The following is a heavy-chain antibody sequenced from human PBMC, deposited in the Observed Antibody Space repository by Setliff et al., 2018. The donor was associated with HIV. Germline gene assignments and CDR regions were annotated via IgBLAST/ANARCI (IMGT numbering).Heavy chain of an antibody. CDR3: ARGDSGSYYTY. CDR1: GVSISSYY. Sequence: SETLSLTCTVSGVSISSYYWSWIRQPAGKGLEWIGRIYSSGSTNYNPSLKSRVTMSVDTSKHQFSLKLGSVTAADTAVYYCARGDSGSYYTYWGQGTLVTVSS. CDR2: IYSSGST. V-gene: IGHV4-4*07. J-gene: IGHJ4*02. D-gene: IGHD1-26*01.